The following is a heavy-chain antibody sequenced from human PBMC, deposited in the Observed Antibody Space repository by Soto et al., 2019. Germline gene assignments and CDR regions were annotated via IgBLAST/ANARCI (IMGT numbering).Heavy chain of an antibody. Sequence: EVHLVESGGGLVKPGGSLRLSCAASGFTFSTYSMNWVRQAPGKGLEWVSSISSSSSYIYYADSVKGRFTVSRDNAKNSKYMQMTSLRGEDTAVYYCAIVYLDTVMVEDWYFDLWSRGTLVTVSS. CDR1: GFTFSTYS. V-gene: IGHV3-21*01. CDR3: AIVYLDTVMVEDWYFDL. CDR2: ISSSSSYI. D-gene: IGHD5-18*01. J-gene: IGHJ2*01.